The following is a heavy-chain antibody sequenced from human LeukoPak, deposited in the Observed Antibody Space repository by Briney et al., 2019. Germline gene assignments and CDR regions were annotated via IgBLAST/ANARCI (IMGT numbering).Heavy chain of an antibody. CDR2: IRYDGSNK. D-gene: IGHD5-12*01. V-gene: IGHV3-30*02. CDR3: AKDPRGYSGYDSVDY. CDR1: GFTFSSYG. J-gene: IGHJ4*02. Sequence: PGGSLRLSCAASGFTFSSYGMYWVRQAPGKGLEWVAFIRYDGSNKYYADSVKGRFTISRDNSKNTLYLQMNSLRAEDTAVYYCAKDPRGYSGYDSVDYWGQGTLVTVSS.